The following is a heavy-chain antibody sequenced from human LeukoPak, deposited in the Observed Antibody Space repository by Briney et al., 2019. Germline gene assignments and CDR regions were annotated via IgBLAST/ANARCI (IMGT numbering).Heavy chain of an antibody. CDR1: GYTFTGYY. V-gene: IGHV1-2*02. Sequence: ASVKVSCKASGYTFTGYYMHWVRQAPGQGLEWMGWINPNSGGTNYAQKFQGRVTMTRDTSISTAYMELSRLRSDDTAVYYCARDQTWNYDAFDIWGQGTMVTVSS. D-gene: IGHD1-7*01. CDR2: INPNSGGT. J-gene: IGHJ3*02. CDR3: ARDQTWNYDAFDI.